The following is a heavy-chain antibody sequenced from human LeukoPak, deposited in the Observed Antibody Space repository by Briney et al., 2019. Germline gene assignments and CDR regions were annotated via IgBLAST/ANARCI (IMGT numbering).Heavy chain of an antibody. CDR2: IFYTGST. CDR1: GGSISSYY. V-gene: IGHV4-59*01. Sequence: SETLSLTCTVSGGSISSYYWSWIRQPPGRGLEWIGYIFYTGSTNYNPSLKSRVTISVLTSKNRFSLKLSSVTAADTAVYYCATLTGGDDAFDIWGQGTMVTVSS. CDR3: ATLTGGDDAFDI. D-gene: IGHD4-23*01. J-gene: IGHJ3*02.